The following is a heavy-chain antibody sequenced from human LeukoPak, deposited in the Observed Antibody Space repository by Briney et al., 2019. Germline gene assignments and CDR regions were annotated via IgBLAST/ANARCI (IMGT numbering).Heavy chain of an antibody. J-gene: IGHJ4*02. V-gene: IGHV3-48*04. D-gene: IGHD2-15*01. CDR3: AREVEGIDY. Sequence: GGSLRLSCAASGFTFSSYSMNWVRQAPGKRLEWVSSISSSGSTIYYADSVKGRFTISRDNAKNSLYLQMNSLRAEDTAVYYCAREVEGIDYWGQGTLVTVSS. CDR2: ISSSGSTI. CDR1: GFTFSSYS.